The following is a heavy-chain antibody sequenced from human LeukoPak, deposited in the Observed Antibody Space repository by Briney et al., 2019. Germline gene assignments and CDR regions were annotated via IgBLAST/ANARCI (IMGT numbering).Heavy chain of an antibody. CDR2: INPNSGGT. CDR1: GYTFTDYY. CDR3: TAGKKLGDFDY. D-gene: IGHD7-27*01. Sequence: ASVKVSCKASGYTFTDYYMHWVRQAPGQGLEWMGRINPNSGGTNYAQKFQGRVTMTRDTSIDIGYMELSRLKSDDTAIYYCTAGKKLGDFDYWGQGTLVTVSS. V-gene: IGHV1-2*06. J-gene: IGHJ4*02.